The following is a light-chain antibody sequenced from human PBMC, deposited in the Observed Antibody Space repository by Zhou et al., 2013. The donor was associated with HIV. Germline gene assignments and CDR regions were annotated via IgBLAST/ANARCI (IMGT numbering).Light chain of an antibody. CDR2: GDI. V-gene: IGLV1-40*01. J-gene: IGLJ1*01. Sequence: QSVLTQPPSVSGAPGQRVTISCTGSSSNIGAGYLVHWYQQLPRSAPKLLIYGDINRPSGVPDRFSGSKSGTSASLAITGLQAEDEADYYCQSYDSRLNGYVFGTWDHGHRP. CDR1: SSNIGAGYL. CDR3: QSYDSRLNGYV.